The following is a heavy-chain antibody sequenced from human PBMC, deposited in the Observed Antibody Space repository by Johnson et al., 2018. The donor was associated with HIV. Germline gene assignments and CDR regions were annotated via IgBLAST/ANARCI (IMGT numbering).Heavy chain of an antibody. CDR1: GFTFSNAW. D-gene: IGHD5-24*01. CDR3: AREWLYGFDI. Sequence: VQLVESGGGLVKPGGSLRLSCAASGFTFSNAWMSWVRQAPGKGLEWVGRIKSKTDGGTTDYAAPVKGRFTISRDNSKNTLYLQMNRLRAEDTAVYYCAREWLYGFDIWGQGTMVTVSS. J-gene: IGHJ3*02. V-gene: IGHV3-15*01. CDR2: IKSKTDGGTT.